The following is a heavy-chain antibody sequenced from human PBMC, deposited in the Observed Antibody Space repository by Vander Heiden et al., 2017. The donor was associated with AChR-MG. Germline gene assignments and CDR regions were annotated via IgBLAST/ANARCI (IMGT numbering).Heavy chain of an antibody. CDR2: ISGSGGDT. Sequence: EVQLLESGGGLIQPGGSLRLSCAASGFTFRSYAMTWVRQAPGKGLEWVSVISGSGGDTSYADSVKGRFTISRDNSQNTLFLQMNSLRVEDTAIYYCAMCPYSDFWNGYYLHYWGQGTLVTVSS. CDR1: GFTFRSYA. V-gene: IGHV3-23*01. J-gene: IGHJ4*02. D-gene: IGHD3-3*01. CDR3: AMCPYSDFWNGYYLHY.